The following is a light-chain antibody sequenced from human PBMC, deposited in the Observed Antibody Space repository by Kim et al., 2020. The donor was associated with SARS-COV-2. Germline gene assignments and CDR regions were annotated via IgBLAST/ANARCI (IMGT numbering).Light chain of an antibody. CDR1: TSTIGSNY. CDR2: RNN. CDR3: AAWDDSLSGVV. J-gene: IGLJ2*01. V-gene: IGLV1-47*01. Sequence: GPRSTLSCSGTTSTIGSNYVYWYQQLPGTAPKLLIYRNNQRPSGVPDRFSGSKSGTSASLAISGLRSEDEADYYCAAWDDSLSGVVFGGGTQLTVL.